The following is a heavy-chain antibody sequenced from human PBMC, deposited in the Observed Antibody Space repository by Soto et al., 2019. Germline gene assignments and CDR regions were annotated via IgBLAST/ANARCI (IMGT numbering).Heavy chain of an antibody. V-gene: IGHV3-33*01. J-gene: IGHJ6*03. CDR2: IWYDGSNK. CDR3: ARDGGSAVEYYYYYMDV. CDR1: GFTFSSYG. D-gene: IGHD3-10*01. Sequence: GGSLRLSCAASGFTFSSYGMHWVRQAPGKGLEWVAVIWYDGSNKYYADSVKGRFTISRDNSKNTLYLQMNSLRAEDTAVYYCARDGGSAVEYYYYYMDVWGKGTTVTVSS.